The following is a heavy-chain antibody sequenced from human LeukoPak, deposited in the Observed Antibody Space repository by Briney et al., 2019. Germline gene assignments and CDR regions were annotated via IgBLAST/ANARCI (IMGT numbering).Heavy chain of an antibody. CDR3: ARLGGNYPSYYFHS. V-gene: IGHV4-59*01. J-gene: IGHJ4*02. CDR1: GVSISSYY. Sequence: PSETLSLTCTVPGVSISSYYWSWIRQPPGKGLKWIGYMYYSGSTDYNPSLKSRVTISVDTSKNQFSLKLSSLTAADTAVYYCARLGGNYPSYYFHSWGQGTLVTVSS. CDR2: MYYSGST. D-gene: IGHD1-26*01.